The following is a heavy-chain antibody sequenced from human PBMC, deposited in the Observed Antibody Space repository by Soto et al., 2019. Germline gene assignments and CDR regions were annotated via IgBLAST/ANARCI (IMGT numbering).Heavy chain of an antibody. D-gene: IGHD3-16*01. CDR1: GFSHDTWGVG. V-gene: IGHV2-5*02. Sequence: QITLKESGPTLVRPTQTLTLTCTVSGFSHDTWGVGVGWIRQSPGKAPEWLALIYWDDDKRYSPSLKNRLTITKDTSKNQVVLTLTNMDPVDTVTYYCARALGSWGSYYFDHWGQGTVVTVSS. J-gene: IGHJ4*02. CDR2: IYWDDDK. CDR3: ARALGSWGSYYFDH.